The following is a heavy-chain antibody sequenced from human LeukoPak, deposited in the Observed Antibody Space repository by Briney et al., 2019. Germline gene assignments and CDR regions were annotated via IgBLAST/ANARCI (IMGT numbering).Heavy chain of an antibody. V-gene: IGHV1-69*04. CDR3: ARAIVVVLNWFDP. D-gene: IGHD2-15*01. Sequence: GASVKVSCKASGGTFSSYAISWVRPAPGQGLEWMGRIIPILGIANYAQKFQGRVTITADKSTSTAYMELSSLRSEDTAVYYCARAIVVVLNWFDPWGQGTLVTVSS. CDR1: GGTFSSYA. J-gene: IGHJ5*02. CDR2: IIPILGIA.